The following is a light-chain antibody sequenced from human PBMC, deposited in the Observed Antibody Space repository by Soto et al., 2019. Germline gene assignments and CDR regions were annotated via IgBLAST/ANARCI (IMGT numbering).Light chain of an antibody. CDR2: GAS. V-gene: IGKV3-15*01. CDR3: QQYHIWPPWT. J-gene: IGKJ1*01. Sequence: ERVMTHSRHTLSVTPLDGSTLXFLVSQSIRSNLAWYQQRPGQAPRLLMYGASTRADGIPARFTGSGSGTEFTLTISSLQSEDFAVYYCQQYHIWPPWTSGQGTKVDIK. CDR1: QSIRSN.